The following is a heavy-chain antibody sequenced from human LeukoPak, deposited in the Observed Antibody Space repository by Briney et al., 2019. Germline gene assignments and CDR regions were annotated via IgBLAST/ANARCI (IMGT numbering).Heavy chain of an antibody. CDR3: AKFAQRYCSGGSCHPFDY. CDR1: GFTFSNYA. J-gene: IGHJ4*02. D-gene: IGHD2-15*01. CDR2: ISYDGSNK. Sequence: GGSLRLSCAASGFTFSNYAMHWVRQAPGKGLEWLTIISYDGSNKYYADSVKGRFTISRDNSKNTLYLQMNSLRAEDTAAYYCAKFAQRYCSGGSCHPFDYWGQGTLVTVSS. V-gene: IGHV3-30*04.